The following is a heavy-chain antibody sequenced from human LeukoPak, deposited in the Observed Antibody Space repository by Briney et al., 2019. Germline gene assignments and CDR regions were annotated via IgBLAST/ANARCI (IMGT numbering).Heavy chain of an antibody. CDR2: TKGSGGSH. V-gene: IGHV3-23*01. J-gene: IGHJ6*02. D-gene: IGHD6-19*01. CDR3: SEETAVVGWYHGMDV. Sequence: GGNLRLSAAASGLTFSNYTMSWVRHDPGMGLEWATATKGSGGSHYYAESVKGRFPIARDHSKNTLLLQMNGLRAEDTAVYYRSEETAVVGWYHGMDVWGQWPTVTVFS. CDR1: GLTFSNYT.